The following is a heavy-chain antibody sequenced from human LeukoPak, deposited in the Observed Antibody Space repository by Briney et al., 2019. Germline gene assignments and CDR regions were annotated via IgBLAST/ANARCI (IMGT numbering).Heavy chain of an antibody. CDR2: IKQDGSEK. CDR1: GFTFSSYW. Sequence: GGSLRLSCAASGFTFSSYWISWVRQAPGKGLEWVATIKQDGSEKDFVDSVKGRLTISRDNAKNSLYLQMNSLRAEDTALYYCARVGYYYHYWGQGTLVTVSS. D-gene: IGHD3-22*01. V-gene: IGHV3-7*01. CDR3: ARVGYYYHY. J-gene: IGHJ4*02.